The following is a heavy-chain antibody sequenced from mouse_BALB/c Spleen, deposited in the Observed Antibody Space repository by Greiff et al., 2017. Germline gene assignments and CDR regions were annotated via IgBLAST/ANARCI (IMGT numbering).Heavy chain of an antibody. CDR1: GYSITSDYA. Sequence: VQLQQSGPGLVKPSQSLSLTCTVTGYSITSDYAWNWIRQFPGNKLEWMGYISYSGSTSYNPSLKSRISITRDTSKNQFFLQLNSVTTEDTATYYCARSYDYDGGYAMDYWGQGTSVTVSS. CDR2: ISYSGST. V-gene: IGHV3-2*02. J-gene: IGHJ4*01. CDR3: ARSYDYDGGYAMDY. D-gene: IGHD2-4*01.